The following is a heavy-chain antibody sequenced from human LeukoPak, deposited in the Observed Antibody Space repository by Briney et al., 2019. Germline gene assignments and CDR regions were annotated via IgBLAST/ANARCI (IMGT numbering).Heavy chain of an antibody. CDR1: GGSISSSSYY. CDR2: IYYSGST. D-gene: IGHD4-11*01. J-gene: IGHJ5*02. CDR3: ARPRGYSNLPDGWFDP. Sequence: PSGTLSLTCAVSGGSISSSSYYWGWIRQPPGKGLEWIGSIYYSGSTYYNPSLKSRVTISVDTSKNQFSLKLSSVTAADTAVYYCARPRGYSNLPDGWFDPWGQGTLVTVSS. V-gene: IGHV4-39*01.